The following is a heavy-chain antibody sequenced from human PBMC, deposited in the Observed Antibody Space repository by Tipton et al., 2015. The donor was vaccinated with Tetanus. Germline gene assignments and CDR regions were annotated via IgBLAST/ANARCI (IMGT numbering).Heavy chain of an antibody. J-gene: IGHJ4*02. CDR2: SNGDGRST. CDR3: GTGLGRTGGTCQGY. V-gene: IGHV3-74*01. D-gene: IGHD2-15*01. CDR1: GFTFSGHW. Sequence: SLRLSCAASGFTFSGHWMHWVRQAPGKGLEWVSRSNGDGRSTGYAESVKGRFTISRDNAKNTLYLQMNSLRAEDTALYYCGTGLGRTGGTCQGYWGQGTLVTVSS.